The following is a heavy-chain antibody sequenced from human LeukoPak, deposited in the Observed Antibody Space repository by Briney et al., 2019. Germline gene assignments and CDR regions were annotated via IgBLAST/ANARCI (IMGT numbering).Heavy chain of an antibody. CDR3: ARDNGYYYYMDV. J-gene: IGHJ6*03. Sequence: SETLSLTCTVSGGSISSYYWSWVRQPPGKGLEWIGYIYYSGSTNYNPSLKSRVTIAVDTSKNQFSLKLSSVTAADTAVYYCARDNGYYYYMDVWGKGTTVTVSS. V-gene: IGHV4-59*01. D-gene: IGHD2-8*01. CDR1: GGSISSYY. CDR2: IYYSGST.